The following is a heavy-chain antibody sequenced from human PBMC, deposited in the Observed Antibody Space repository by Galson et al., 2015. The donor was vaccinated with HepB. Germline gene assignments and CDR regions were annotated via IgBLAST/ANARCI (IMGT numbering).Heavy chain of an antibody. J-gene: IGHJ6*03. CDR1: GFTFSSYS. D-gene: IGHD3-3*01. CDR3: ARPYIYYDFWSGYYEDYYYYYMDV. V-gene: IGHV3-21*01. CDR2: ISSSSSYI. Sequence: SLRLSCAASGFTFSSYSMNWVRQAPGKGLEWVSSISSSSSYIYYADSVKGRFTISRDNAKNSLYLQMNSLRAEDTAVYYCARPYIYYDFWSGYYEDYYYYYMDVWGKGTTVTVSS.